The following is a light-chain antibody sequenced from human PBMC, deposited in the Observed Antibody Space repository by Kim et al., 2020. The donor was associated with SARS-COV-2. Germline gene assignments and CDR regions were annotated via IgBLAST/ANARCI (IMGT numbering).Light chain of an antibody. V-gene: IGLV2-14*01. Sequence: QSALTQPASVSGSPGQSITLSCTGTSSDVGGYDYVSWYQQHPGKAPKLMIFDVSNRPSGVSNRFSGSKSGNTASLTISGLQAEDEADYYCSSYTSSNTLLFGGGTQLTVL. CDR1: SSDVGGYDY. CDR3: SSYTSSNTLL. CDR2: DVS. J-gene: IGLJ2*01.